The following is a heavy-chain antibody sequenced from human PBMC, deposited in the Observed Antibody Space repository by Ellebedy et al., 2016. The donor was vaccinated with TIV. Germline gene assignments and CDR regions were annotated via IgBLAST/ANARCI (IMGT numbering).Heavy chain of an antibody. D-gene: IGHD3-22*01. CDR1: GGSSSRNY. CDR2: IDDSGRT. Sequence: SETLSLXXKVSGGSSSRNYWTWIRQPPGKGLEWIGCIDDSGRTNYNSSLKSRVTISVDTSKNQFSLKLTSLTAADTAVYYCARDRMYYYDSSGSYQYYGMDVWGQGTTVTVSS. CDR3: ARDRMYYYDSSGSYQYYGMDV. J-gene: IGHJ6*02. V-gene: IGHV4-59*01.